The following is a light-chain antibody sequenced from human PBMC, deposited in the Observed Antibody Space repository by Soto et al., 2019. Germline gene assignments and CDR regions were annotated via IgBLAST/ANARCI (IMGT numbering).Light chain of an antibody. Sequence: QSVLTQPPSASGTPGQIVAISCSGSSSNIGSNTFTWYQQLPGTAPKLLIYSTSQRSSGVPGRFSGSKSGASASLSISGLQSEDEADYYCSAWDARLDVYVFGTGTKLTVL. CDR1: SSNIGSNT. J-gene: IGLJ1*01. CDR2: STS. V-gene: IGLV1-44*01. CDR3: SAWDARLDVYV.